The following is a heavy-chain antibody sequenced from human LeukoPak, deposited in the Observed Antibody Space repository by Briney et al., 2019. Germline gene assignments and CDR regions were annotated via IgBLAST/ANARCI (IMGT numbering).Heavy chain of an antibody. CDR2: IYHSGIT. D-gene: IGHD3-16*01. Sequence: SETLSLTCIVSGDSINNGEYFWTWIRQPPGRGLEWIGYIYHSGITDYNPSLKSRLTISLDRPKNQFSLKLSSVTAADTAVYYCARSSYDYVWGSNPLDYWGQGTLVTVSS. CDR1: GDSINNGEYF. J-gene: IGHJ4*02. CDR3: ARSSYDYVWGSNPLDY. V-gene: IGHV4-30-2*01.